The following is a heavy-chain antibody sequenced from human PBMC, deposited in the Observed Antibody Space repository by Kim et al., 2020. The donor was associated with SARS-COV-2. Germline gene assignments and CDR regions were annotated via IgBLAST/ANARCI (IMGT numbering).Heavy chain of an antibody. CDR2: IYYSGST. CDR3: ARDHYGDYFSDPGRFFDY. D-gene: IGHD4-17*01. V-gene: IGHV4-61*01. Sequence: SETLSLTCTVSGGSVSSGSYYWSWIRQPPGKGLEWIGYIYYSGSTNYNPSLKSRVTISVDTSKNQFSLKLSSVTAADTAVYYCARDHYGDYFSDPGRFFDYWGQGTLVTVSS. CDR1: GGSVSSGSYY. J-gene: IGHJ4*02.